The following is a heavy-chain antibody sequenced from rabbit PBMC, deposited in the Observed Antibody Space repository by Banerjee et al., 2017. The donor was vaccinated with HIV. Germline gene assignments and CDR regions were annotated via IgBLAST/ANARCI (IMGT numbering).Heavy chain of an antibody. CDR1: GFSFSGTYY. CDR3: ARTYGAGAGDGYFNL. V-gene: IGHV1S40*01. Sequence: QSLEESGGDLVKPGASLTLTCTASGFSFSGTYYMCWVRQAPGKGLEWIACIYADDSGSATTYYASWAKGRFTISKTSSTTVTLQMTSLTVADTATYFCARTYGAGAGDGYFNLWGPGTLVT. D-gene: IGHD7-1*01. CDR2: IYADDSGSATT. J-gene: IGHJ4*01.